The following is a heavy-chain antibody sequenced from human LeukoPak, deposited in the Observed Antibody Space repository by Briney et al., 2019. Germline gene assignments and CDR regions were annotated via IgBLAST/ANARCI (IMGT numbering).Heavy chain of an antibody. D-gene: IGHD4-17*01. J-gene: IGHJ4*02. CDR3: AREGATVTTFDY. CDR2: IGSGGSTK. V-gene: IGHV3-11*04. Sequence: PGGSLRLSCAASGFNFSDYYMTWIRPAPGKGLEWLSNIGSGGSTKNYADSVKGRFTISRDNAKNSLFLQLNSLRVEDTAVYYCAREGATVTTFDYWGQGTLVTVSS. CDR1: GFNFSDYY.